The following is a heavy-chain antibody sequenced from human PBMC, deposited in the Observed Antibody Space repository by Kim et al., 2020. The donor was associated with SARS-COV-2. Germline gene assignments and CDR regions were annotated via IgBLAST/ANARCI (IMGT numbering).Heavy chain of an antibody. V-gene: IGHV3-74*01. CDR3: ARGRPSGWAD. J-gene: IGHJ4*02. D-gene: IGHD6-19*01. Sequence: GGSLRLSCAASGFTLSSNWMHWVRQAPGKGLVYVSSINSDGSSTIYADSVKGRFTISRDNAKNTLYLQMNSLRAEDTAVYYCARGRPSGWADWGQGTLVTVHS. CDR2: INSDGSST. CDR1: GFTLSSNW.